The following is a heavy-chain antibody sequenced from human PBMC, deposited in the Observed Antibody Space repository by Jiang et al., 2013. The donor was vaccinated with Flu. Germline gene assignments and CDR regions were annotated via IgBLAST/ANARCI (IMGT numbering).Heavy chain of an antibody. V-gene: IGHV7-4-1*02. CDR3: ARGRGDFWSGHYFPNYGMDV. CDR1: GYTFTRFA. J-gene: IGHJ6*04. CDR2: VNTNTGNP. D-gene: IGHD3-3*01. Sequence: VQSGSELKKPGASVKVSCKASGYTFTRFAMNWVRQAPGQGLQWMGWVNTNTGNPTYAQGFTGRFAFSLDTSVSTSYLQISSLKAEDTAVYYCARGRGDFWSGHYFPNYGMDVWAKDHAHRLL.